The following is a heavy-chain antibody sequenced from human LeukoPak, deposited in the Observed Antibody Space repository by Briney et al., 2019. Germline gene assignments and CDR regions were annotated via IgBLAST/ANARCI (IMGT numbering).Heavy chain of an antibody. CDR2: INHSGST. Sequence: RPSETLSLTCAVYGESFSGYYWSWIRQPPGKGLEWIGEINHSGSTNYNPSLKSRVTISVDTSKNQFSLKLSSVTAADTAVYYCALAPFYSNYELYWGQGTLVTVSS. V-gene: IGHV4-34*01. J-gene: IGHJ4*02. D-gene: IGHD4-11*01. CDR3: ALAPFYSNYELY. CDR1: GESFSGYY.